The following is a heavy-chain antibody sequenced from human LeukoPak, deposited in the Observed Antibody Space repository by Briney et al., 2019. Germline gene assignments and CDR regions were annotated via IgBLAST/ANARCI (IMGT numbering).Heavy chain of an antibody. CDR3: AGRYSRSFNFDY. J-gene: IGHJ4*02. CDR2: ISGRADST. Sequence: GSLRLSCAASGFIFSNYAMSWVRQAPGKGLEWVSTISGRADSTFYADSVKGRSTISRDMSKSTLYLQMNSLRPEDTAVYYCAGRYSRSFNFDYWGQGTLVTVSS. CDR1: GFIFSNYA. D-gene: IGHD6-6*01. V-gene: IGHV3-23*01.